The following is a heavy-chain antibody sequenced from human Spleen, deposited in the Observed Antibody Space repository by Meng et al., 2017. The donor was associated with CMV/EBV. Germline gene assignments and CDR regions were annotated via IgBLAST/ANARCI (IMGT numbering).Heavy chain of an antibody. V-gene: IGHV1-69*10. CDR1: GGTFSRYA. Sequence: SVKVSCKASGGTFSRYAFSWVRQAPGQGLEWMGGIIPMIDKAHYAQKFQGIVTITADKPTSTAYMELSSLKSDDTAVYYCARDGSAIGYDFWSGYFHPNWFDPWGQGTLVTVSS. CDR3: ARDGSAIGYDFWSGYFHPNWFDP. CDR2: IIPMIDKA. J-gene: IGHJ5*02. D-gene: IGHD3-3*01.